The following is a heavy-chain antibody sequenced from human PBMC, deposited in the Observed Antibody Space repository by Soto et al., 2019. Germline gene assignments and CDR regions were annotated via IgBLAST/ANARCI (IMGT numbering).Heavy chain of an antibody. J-gene: IGHJ6*02. CDR3: ARGGTGTTSAYYYGMDV. V-gene: IGHV4-34*01. D-gene: IGHD1-7*01. CDR1: GGSFSGYY. Sequence: PSETLTLTCAVYGGSFSGYYWCWVRQPPGKGLEWIGEINHSGSTNYNPSLKSRVTISVDTSKNQFSLKLSSVTAADTAVYYCARGGTGTTSAYYYGMDVWGQGTTVTVSS. CDR2: INHSGST.